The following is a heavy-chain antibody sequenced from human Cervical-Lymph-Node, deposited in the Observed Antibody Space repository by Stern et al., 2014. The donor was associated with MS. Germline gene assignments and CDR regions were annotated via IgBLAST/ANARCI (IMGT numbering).Heavy chain of an antibody. CDR3: AREDFWNGGHFDN. D-gene: IGHD3-3*01. J-gene: IGHJ4*02. CDR1: GGTFTNYS. CDR2: IIPISGLA. V-gene: IGHV1-69*09. Sequence: VHLVESGPEVKEPGSSMTVSCKVSGGTFTNYSFSWVRQAPGQGLLLMGRIIPISGLAMVAPKFQGRVTITADKSTKTAYMEMTSLTSEDTAVYYCAREDFWNGGHFDNWGQGTLVTVSS.